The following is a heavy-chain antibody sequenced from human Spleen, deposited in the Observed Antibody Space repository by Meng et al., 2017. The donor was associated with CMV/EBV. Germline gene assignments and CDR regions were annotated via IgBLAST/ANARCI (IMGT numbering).Heavy chain of an antibody. CDR3: AGGYSSSYYYYGMDV. CDR2: IIPIFGTA. CDR1: GGTFSSYA. D-gene: IGHD6-13*01. Sequence: SVKVSCKASGGTFSSYAISWVRQAPGQGLEWMEGIIPIFGTANYAQKFQGRVTITTDESTSTAYMELSSLRSEDTAVYYCAGGYSSSYYYYGMDVWGQGTTVTVSS. V-gene: IGHV1-69*05. J-gene: IGHJ6*02.